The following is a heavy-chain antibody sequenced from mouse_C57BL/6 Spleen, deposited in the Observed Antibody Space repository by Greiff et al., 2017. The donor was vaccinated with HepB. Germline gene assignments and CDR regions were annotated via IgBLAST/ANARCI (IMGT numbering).Heavy chain of an antibody. V-gene: IGHV5-17*01. CDR1: GFTFSDYG. CDR2: ISSGSSTI. D-gene: IGHD2-3*01. CDR3: ARTDGYYGYYFDY. Sequence: DVKLQESGGGLVKPGGSLKLSCAASGFTFSDYGMHWVRQAPEKGLEWVADISSGSSTIYSADTVTGRVPISRDNAKNTLVLQMSRLRSEDTAMYYCARTDGYYGYYFDYWGQGTTRTVSS. J-gene: IGHJ2*01.